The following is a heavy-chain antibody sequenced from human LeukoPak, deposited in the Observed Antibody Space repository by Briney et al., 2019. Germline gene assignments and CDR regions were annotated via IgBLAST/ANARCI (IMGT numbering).Heavy chain of an antibody. D-gene: IGHD2-2*01. Sequence: PSETLSLTCTVSGGSISSYYWSWIRQPPGEGLEWIGYIYYSGSTNYNPSLKSQVTISVDTSKNQFSLKLSSVTAADTAVYYCARFPDCSSTSCYGYWGQGTLVTVSS. V-gene: IGHV4-59*01. CDR3: ARFPDCSSTSCYGY. CDR2: IYYSGST. CDR1: GGSISSYY. J-gene: IGHJ4*02.